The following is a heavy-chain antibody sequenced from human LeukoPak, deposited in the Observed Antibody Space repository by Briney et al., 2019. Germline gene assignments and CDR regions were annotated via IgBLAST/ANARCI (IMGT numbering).Heavy chain of an antibody. Sequence: GGSLRLSCAASGFTFSNYAMHWVRQAPGKGLEWVAVISYDGSNKYYADSVKGRFTISRDNSKNTLYLQMNSLRAEDTAVYYCARSRYNWNDQINYYYYGMDVWGQGTTVTVSS. CDR2: ISYDGSNK. D-gene: IGHD1-1*01. J-gene: IGHJ6*02. CDR3: ARSRYNWNDQINYYYYGMDV. V-gene: IGHV3-30-3*01. CDR1: GFTFSNYA.